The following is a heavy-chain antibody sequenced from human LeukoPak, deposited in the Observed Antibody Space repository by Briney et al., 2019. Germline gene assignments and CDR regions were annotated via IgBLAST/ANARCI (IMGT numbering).Heavy chain of an antibody. CDR1: GYTFTSYY. J-gene: IGHJ4*02. CDR2: INPSGGST. V-gene: IGHV1-46*01. CDR3: ARDSDSSGYGEYYFDY. D-gene: IGHD3-22*01. Sequence: GASVKVSCKASGYTFTSYYMHWVRQATGQGLEWMGIINPSGGSTSYAQKFQGRVTMTRDTSTSTVYMELSSLRSEDTAVYYCARDSDSSGYGEYYFDYWSQGTLVTVSS.